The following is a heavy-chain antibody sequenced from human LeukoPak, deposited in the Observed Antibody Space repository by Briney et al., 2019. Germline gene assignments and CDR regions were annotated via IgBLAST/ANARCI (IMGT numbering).Heavy chain of an antibody. CDR3: ARPHNKEWELLLDQGAFDI. CDR2: IYPGDSDT. J-gene: IGHJ3*02. D-gene: IGHD1-26*01. CDR1: GYSFTSYW. V-gene: IGHV5-51*01. Sequence: GESLKISCKGSGYSFTSYWIGWVRQMPGKGLEWMGIIYPGDSDTRYSPSFQGQVTISADKSISTAYLQWSSLKASDTAMYYCARPHNKEWELLLDQGAFDIWGQGTMVTVSS.